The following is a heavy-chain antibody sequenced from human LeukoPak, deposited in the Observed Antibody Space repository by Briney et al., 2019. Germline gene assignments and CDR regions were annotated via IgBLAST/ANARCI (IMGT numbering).Heavy chain of an antibody. CDR2: TIPIFGTA. CDR3: ARGAAVAGTDYYYYMDV. D-gene: IGHD6-19*01. V-gene: IGHV1-69*13. J-gene: IGHJ6*03. CDR1: GGTFSSYA. Sequence: GASVKVSCKASGGTFSSYAISWVRQAPGQGLEWMGGTIPIFGTANYAQKFQGRVTITADESTSTAYMELSSLRSEDTAVYYCARGAAVAGTDYYYYMDVWGKGTTVTVSS.